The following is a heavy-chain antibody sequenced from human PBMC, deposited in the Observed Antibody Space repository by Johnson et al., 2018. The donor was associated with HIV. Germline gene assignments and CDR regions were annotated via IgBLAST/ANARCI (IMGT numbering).Heavy chain of an antibody. CDR3: AGGRVGSYYAFDI. J-gene: IGHJ3*02. CDR1: GFTFSNAW. Sequence: VQLVESGGGLVKPGGSLRLSCAASGFTFSNAWMSWVRQAPGKGLEWVDNIKQDGSVKFYVDSVKGRFTISRDNGKNSLYLQMNSLRAEDTARYYGAGGRVGSYYAFDIWGQGTLVTVSS. CDR2: IKQDGSVK. V-gene: IGHV3-7*05. D-gene: IGHD1-26*01.